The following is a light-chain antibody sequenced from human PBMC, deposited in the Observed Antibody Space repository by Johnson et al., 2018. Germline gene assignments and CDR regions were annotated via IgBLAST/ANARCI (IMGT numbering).Light chain of an antibody. CDR1: SSNIGNNY. CDR2: ENN. J-gene: IGLJ1*01. V-gene: IGLV1-51*02. Sequence: SVLTQPPSVSAAPGQKVTISCSGSSSNIGNNYVSWYQQLPGTAPKLLIYENNKRPSGIPDRFSGSKSGTSATLGITGLQTGVEADYYCGTWDSSLSAGNVVGTGTKVTVL. CDR3: GTWDSSLSAGNV.